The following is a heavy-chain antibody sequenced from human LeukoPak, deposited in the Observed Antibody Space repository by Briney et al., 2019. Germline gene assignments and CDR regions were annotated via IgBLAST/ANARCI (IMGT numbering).Heavy chain of an antibody. CDR1: GGSISSYY. V-gene: IGHV4-4*07. D-gene: IGHD3-3*01. CDR2: IYTSGST. Sequence: SETLSLTCTVSGGSISSYYWSWIRQPAGKGLEWIGRIYTSGSTNYNPPLKSRVTMSVDTSKNQFSLKLSSVTAADTAVYYCARDSVNYDFWSGDTYYYYYYMDVWGKGTTVTVSS. CDR3: ARDSVNYDFWSGDTYYYYYYMDV. J-gene: IGHJ6*03.